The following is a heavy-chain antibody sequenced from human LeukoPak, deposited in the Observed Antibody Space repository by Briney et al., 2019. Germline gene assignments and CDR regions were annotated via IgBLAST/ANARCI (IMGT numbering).Heavy chain of an antibody. CDR3: ARGRLIVVVPAATLNWFDP. Sequence: PSETLSLTCAVYGGSFGGYYWSWIRQPPGKGLEWIGEINHSGSTNYNPSLKSRVTISVDTSKNQFSLKLSSVTAADTAVYYCARGRLIVVVPAATLNWFDPWGQGTLVTVFS. V-gene: IGHV4-34*01. CDR1: GGSFGGYY. CDR2: INHSGST. D-gene: IGHD2-2*01. J-gene: IGHJ5*02.